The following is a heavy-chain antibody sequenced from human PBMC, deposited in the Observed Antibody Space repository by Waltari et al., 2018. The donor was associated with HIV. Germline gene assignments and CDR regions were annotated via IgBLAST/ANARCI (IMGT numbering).Heavy chain of an antibody. Sequence: EVQLVESGGGLVQPGGSLRLSCAASGFTLTLDSMNWVRQAPGKGLGVVSYISSNSSTIYYTDSVKGRFTISTDNGKNSLYLQMNSLRAEDTAVYYCARVGCGYKTLGHFDYWGQGTLVTVSS. J-gene: IGHJ4*02. CDR3: ARVGCGYKTLGHFDY. CDR1: GFTLTLDS. CDR2: ISSNSSTI. V-gene: IGHV3-48*01. D-gene: IGHD5-12*01.